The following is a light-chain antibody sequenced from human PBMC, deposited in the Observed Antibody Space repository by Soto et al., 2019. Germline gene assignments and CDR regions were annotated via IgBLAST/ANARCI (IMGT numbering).Light chain of an antibody. Sequence: QSALTQPPSASGSPGRSVTISCTGTSSDVGGYNYVSWYQHHPGKAPKLLIYEVSARPSGVPDRFSGSKSGNTSSLTVSGLQTEDEADYYCSSYAGSDNVMFGGGTQLTVL. J-gene: IGLJ3*02. CDR3: SSYAGSDNVM. V-gene: IGLV2-8*01. CDR2: EVS. CDR1: SSDVGGYNY.